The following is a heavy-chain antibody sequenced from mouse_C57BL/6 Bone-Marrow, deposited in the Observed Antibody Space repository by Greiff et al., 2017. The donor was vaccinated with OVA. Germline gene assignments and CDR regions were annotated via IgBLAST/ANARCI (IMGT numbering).Heavy chain of an antibody. CDR1: GYTFTSYG. D-gene: IGHD2-2*01. CDR2: IYPRSGNT. CDR3: AIGLWLSWFAY. V-gene: IGHV1-81*01. Sequence: VQLQQSGAELARPGASVKLSCKASGYTFTSYGISWVKQRTGQGLEWIGEIYPRSGNTYYNEKFKGKATLTADKSSSTAYMELRSLTSEDSAVYFCAIGLWLSWFAYWGQGTLVTVSA. J-gene: IGHJ3*01.